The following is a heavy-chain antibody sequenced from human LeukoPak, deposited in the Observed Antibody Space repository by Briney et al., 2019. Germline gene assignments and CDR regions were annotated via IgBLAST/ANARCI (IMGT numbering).Heavy chain of an antibody. J-gene: IGHJ4*02. V-gene: IGHV2-5*01. CDR2: IYWNDDK. CDR1: GFSLSTGGVG. CDR3: AHSPGRITGTTPFDY. Sequence: SGPTLVKPTQTLTLTCTFSGFSLSTGGVGVGWIRQPPGKALEWLALIYWNDDKRYSPSLKSRLTITKDTSKNQVVLTMTNMDPVDTATYYCAHSPGRITGTTPFDYWGQGTLVTVSS. D-gene: IGHD1-20*01.